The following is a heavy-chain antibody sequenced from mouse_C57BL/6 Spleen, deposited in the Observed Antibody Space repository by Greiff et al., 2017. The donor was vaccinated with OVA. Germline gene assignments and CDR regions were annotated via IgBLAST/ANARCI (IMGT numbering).Heavy chain of an antibody. CDR3: ARDSVLGRYFDV. Sequence: EVQLVESGPGLVKPSQSLSLTCSVTGYSITSGYYWNWIRQFPGNKLEWMGYISYDGSNNYNPSLKNRISITRDTSKNQFFLKLNSVTTEDTATNYCARDSVLGRYFDVWGTGTTVTVSS. D-gene: IGHD4-1*01. J-gene: IGHJ1*03. CDR1: GYSITSGYY. CDR2: ISYDGSN. V-gene: IGHV3-6*01.